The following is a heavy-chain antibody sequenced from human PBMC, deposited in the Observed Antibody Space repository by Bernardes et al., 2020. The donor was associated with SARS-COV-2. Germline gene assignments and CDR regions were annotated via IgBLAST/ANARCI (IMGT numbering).Heavy chain of an antibody. CDR1: GFTFSSYW. V-gene: IGHV3-7*01. CDR3: ARDGVAAAGQYYYYGMDV. CDR2: IKQDGSEK. Sequence: GSLRLSCAASGFTFSSYWMSWVRQAPGKGLEWVANIKQDGSEKYYVDSVKGRFTISRDNAKNSLYLQMNSLRAEDTAVYYCARDGVAAAGQYYYYGMDVWGQGTTVTVSS. J-gene: IGHJ6*02. D-gene: IGHD6-13*01.